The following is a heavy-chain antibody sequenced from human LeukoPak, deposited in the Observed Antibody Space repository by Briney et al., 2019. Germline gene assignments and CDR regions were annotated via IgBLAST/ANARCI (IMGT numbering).Heavy chain of an antibody. J-gene: IGHJ4*02. V-gene: IGHV1-18*01. CDR3: ARVGFIEMATIGAYFDY. D-gene: IGHD5-24*01. CDR1: GYTFTSYG. Sequence: ASVKVSCKASGYTFTSYGISWVRQAPGQGLEWMGWISAYSRNTNYAQKLQGRVTMTTDTSTSTAYMELRSLRSDDTAVYYCARVGFIEMATIGAYFDYWGQGTLVTVSS. CDR2: ISAYSRNT.